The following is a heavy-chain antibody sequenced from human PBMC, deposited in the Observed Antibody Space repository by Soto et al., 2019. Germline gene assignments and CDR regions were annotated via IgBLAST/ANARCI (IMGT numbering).Heavy chain of an antibody. Sequence: GASVKVSCKASGYTFTSYGISWVRQAPGQGLEWMGWISAYNGNTNSAQKVQGRVTMTPDTSPSSAYMELRRLRSDDTAVYYCAIDGTYYDFWSGYLTSARNYYYYGMDVWGQGTTVTSP. V-gene: IGHV1-18*01. CDR2: ISAYNGNT. J-gene: IGHJ6*02. CDR3: AIDGTYYDFWSGYLTSARNYYYYGMDV. D-gene: IGHD3-3*01. CDR1: GYTFTSYG.